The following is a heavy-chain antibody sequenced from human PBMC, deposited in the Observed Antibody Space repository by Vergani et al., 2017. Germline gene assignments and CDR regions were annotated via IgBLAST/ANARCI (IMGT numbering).Heavy chain of an antibody. V-gene: IGHV6-1*01. D-gene: IGHD6-13*01. CDR3: ARDRRSRYSSSWGNWFDP. CDR2: TYYRSKWYN. CDR1: GDSVSSISAA. J-gene: IGHJ5*02. Sequence: QVQLQQSGPGLVKPSQTLSLTCAISGDSVSSISAASNWIRQSPSRCLEWLGRTYYRSKWYNDYAVSVKSRITINPDTSKNQFSLQLNSVTPEDTAVYYCARDRRSRYSSSWGNWFDPWGQGTLVTVSS.